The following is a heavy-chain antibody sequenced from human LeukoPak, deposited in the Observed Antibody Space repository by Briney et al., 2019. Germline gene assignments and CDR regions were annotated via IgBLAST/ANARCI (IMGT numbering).Heavy chain of an antibody. V-gene: IGHV1-46*01. Sequence: EASVKVSCKASGYTFTSYYIHWVRQAPGQGLEWMGIINPSGGSTSSAQKFQGRVTMTRDTSTSTVYMELSSLRSEDTAVYYCARDLLAGGSPGGCWGQGTLVTVSS. D-gene: IGHD3-10*01. J-gene: IGHJ4*02. CDR1: GYTFTSYY. CDR3: ARDLLAGGSPGGC. CDR2: INPSGGST.